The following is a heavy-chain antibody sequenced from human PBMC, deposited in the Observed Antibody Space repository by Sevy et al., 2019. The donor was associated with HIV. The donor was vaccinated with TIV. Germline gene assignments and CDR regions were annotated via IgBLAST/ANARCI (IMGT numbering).Heavy chain of an antibody. V-gene: IGHV3-15*01. CDR3: TTEWHEIFGVVNDY. CDR1: GFTFSNAW. J-gene: IGHJ4*02. CDR2: IKSKTDGGTT. D-gene: IGHD3-3*01. Sequence: GGSLRLSCAASGFTFSNAWMSWVRQAPGKGLEWVGRIKSKTDGGTTDYAAPVKGRFTISRDDSKSTLYLQMNSLKTEDTAVYYCTTEWHEIFGVVNDYWGQGTLVTVSS.